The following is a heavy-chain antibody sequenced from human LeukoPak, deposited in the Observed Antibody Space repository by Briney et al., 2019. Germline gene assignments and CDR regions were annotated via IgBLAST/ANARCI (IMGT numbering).Heavy chain of an antibody. CDR1: GYSISSGYY. Sequence: SETLSLTCAVSGYSISSGYYWGWIRQPPGKGLEWIGSIYHSGSTYYNPSLKSRVTISVDTSKNHFSLKLTSVTAADTAVYYCASLGSRDFWGQGTLVTVSS. D-gene: IGHD3-10*01. CDR2: IYHSGST. CDR3: ASLGSRDF. V-gene: IGHV4-38-2*01. J-gene: IGHJ4*02.